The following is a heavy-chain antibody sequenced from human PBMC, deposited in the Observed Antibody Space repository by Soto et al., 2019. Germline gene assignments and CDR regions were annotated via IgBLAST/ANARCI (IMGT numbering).Heavy chain of an antibody. CDR3: AKGYGMDV. CDR1: GFIFSNYA. V-gene: IGHV3-23*04. CDR2: INAGGNT. J-gene: IGHJ6*02. Sequence: EVQLAESGGNLVQPGGSLRLSCAASGFIFSNYAMTWVRQAPGKGLEWVSGINAGGNTFYADSVKGRFTISRDTSMSTLFLQMNSLRVEDTAVYHCAKGYGMDVWGQGTTVTVSS.